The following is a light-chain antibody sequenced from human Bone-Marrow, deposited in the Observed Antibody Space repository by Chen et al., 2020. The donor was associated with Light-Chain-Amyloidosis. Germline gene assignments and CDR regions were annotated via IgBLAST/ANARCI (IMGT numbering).Light chain of an antibody. CDR3: VQATQIPLA. CDR2: QTS. V-gene: IGKV2-24*01. J-gene: IGKJ4*01. Sequence: EIVMTQTPLSSPVTLGQPASIACRSSRSLLHSDGNTYLRWFHQRPGQPPRLLIYQTSHRFSGDPDRFSGSGAGTYFTLKISRMESEDVGIYYCVQATQIPLAFGGGSKVEIK. CDR1: RSLLHSDGNTY.